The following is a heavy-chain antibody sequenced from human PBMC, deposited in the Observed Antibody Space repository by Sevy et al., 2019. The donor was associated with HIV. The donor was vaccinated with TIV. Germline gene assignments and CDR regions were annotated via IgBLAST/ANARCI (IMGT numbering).Heavy chain of an antibody. CDR1: GYTFTSYG. D-gene: IGHD6-6*01. CDR3: AGEGDYSSSSINWFDP. J-gene: IGHJ5*02. CDR2: ISAYNGNT. Sequence: ASVKVSCKASGYTFTSYGISWVRQAPGQGLEWMGWISAYNGNTNYAQKLQGRVTMTTDTSTSTAYMELSSLRSDDTAVYYCAGEGDYSSSSINWFDPWGQGTLVTVSS. V-gene: IGHV1-18*01.